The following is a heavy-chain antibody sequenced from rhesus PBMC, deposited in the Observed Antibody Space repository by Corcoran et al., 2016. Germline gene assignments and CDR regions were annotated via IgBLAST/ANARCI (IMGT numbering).Heavy chain of an antibody. Sequence: QLQLQESGPGLVKPSETLSLTCAVSGGSISSNYWSWIRQPPGKGLEWIGRISGSGGSTDYNPSLKSQVTISTDTSKNQFSLKLGSVTAADTAVYYCARSWGSRYYFDYWGQGVLVTVSS. D-gene: IGHD4-29*01. CDR1: GGSISSNY. CDR3: ARSWGSRYYFDY. V-gene: IGHV4-173*01. J-gene: IGHJ4*01. CDR2: ISGSGGST.